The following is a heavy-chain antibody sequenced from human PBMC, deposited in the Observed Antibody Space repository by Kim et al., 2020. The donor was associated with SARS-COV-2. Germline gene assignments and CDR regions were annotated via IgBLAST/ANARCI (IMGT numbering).Heavy chain of an antibody. J-gene: IGHJ6*02. CDR1: GFTFSSYA. D-gene: IGHD6-13*01. Sequence: GGSLRLSCAASGFTFSSYAMHWVRQAPGKGLEYVSAISSNGGSTYYANSVKGRFTISRDNSKNTLYLQMGSLRAEDMAVYYCAREPALAAAGTGGSGDGMDVWGQGTTVTVSS. V-gene: IGHV3-64*01. CDR2: ISSNGGST. CDR3: AREPALAAAGTGGSGDGMDV.